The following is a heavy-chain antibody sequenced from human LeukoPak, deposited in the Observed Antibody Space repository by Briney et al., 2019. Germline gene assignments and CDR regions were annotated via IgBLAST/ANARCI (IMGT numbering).Heavy chain of an antibody. D-gene: IGHD3-22*01. CDR1: GFTFSSYA. CDR3: ARDNSDGTDHYWWFDP. J-gene: IGHJ5*02. V-gene: IGHV3-30-3*01. Sequence: GGSLRLSCAASGFTFSSYAMHWVRQAPGKGLECEAVISYDGSNKYYADSVKGRFTISRDNSKNTLYLQMNSLRAEDTAIYYCARDNSDGTDHYWWFDPWGQGTLVTVSS. CDR2: ISYDGSNK.